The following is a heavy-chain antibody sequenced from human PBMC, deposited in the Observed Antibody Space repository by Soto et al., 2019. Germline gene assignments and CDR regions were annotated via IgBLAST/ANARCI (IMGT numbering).Heavy chain of an antibody. J-gene: IGHJ6*02. CDR2: ISAYNGNT. Sequence: QVQLVQSGAEVKKPGASVKVSCKASGYTYTSYGISWVRQAPGQGLEWIGWISAYNGNTNYAQKLQGRVTMTTDTSTSTAYMALRSLRSDDTAVYYCARDAADYYGSGSSYYYYGMDVWGQGTTVTVSS. D-gene: IGHD3-10*01. V-gene: IGHV1-18*01. CDR1: GYTYTSYG. CDR3: ARDAADYYGSGSSYYYYGMDV.